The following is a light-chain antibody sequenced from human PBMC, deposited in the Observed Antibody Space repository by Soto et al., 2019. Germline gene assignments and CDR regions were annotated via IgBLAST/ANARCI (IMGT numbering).Light chain of an antibody. Sequence: EIVLTQTPATLSLSPGERATLSCRASESVRHYLAWYQQKPGQAPRLLIYDASSRAIGIPARFSGIWSGTDFTLTISSLEPEDFAVYYCQQRTNWPPGYTFGQGTKLEMK. V-gene: IGKV3-11*01. J-gene: IGKJ2*01. CDR1: ESVRHY. CDR2: DAS. CDR3: QQRTNWPPGYT.